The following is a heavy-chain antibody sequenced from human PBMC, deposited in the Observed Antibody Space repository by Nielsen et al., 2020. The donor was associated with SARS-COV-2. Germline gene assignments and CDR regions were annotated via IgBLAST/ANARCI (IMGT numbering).Heavy chain of an antibody. CDR3: ARDSITGTSDY. Sequence: GRSLRLSCAASGFTFSSYWMSWVRQAPGKGLEWVANIKQDGSEKYYVDSVKGRFTISRDNAKNSLYLQMNSLRAEDTAVYYCARDSITGTSDYWGQGTLVTVSS. CDR2: IKQDGSEK. CDR1: GFTFSSYW. D-gene: IGHD1/OR15-1a*01. J-gene: IGHJ4*02. V-gene: IGHV3-7*03.